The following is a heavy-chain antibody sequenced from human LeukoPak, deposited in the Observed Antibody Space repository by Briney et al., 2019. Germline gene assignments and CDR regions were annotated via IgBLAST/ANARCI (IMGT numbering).Heavy chain of an antibody. CDR2: IYYSGST. V-gene: IGHV4-59*12. CDR1: GFTFSNAW. Sequence: PGGSLRLSCAASGFTFSNAWMSWIRQPPGKGLEWIGYIYYSGSTNYNPSLKSRVTISVDTSKNQFSLKLSSVTAADTAVYYCAREGPKGDAFDIWGQGTMVTVSS. CDR3: AREGPKGDAFDI. J-gene: IGHJ3*02.